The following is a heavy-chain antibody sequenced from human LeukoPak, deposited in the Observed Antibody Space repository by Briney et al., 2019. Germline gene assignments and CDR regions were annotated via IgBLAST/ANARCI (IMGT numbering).Heavy chain of an antibody. CDR3: ANLHYVSSGSNFDY. V-gene: IGHV4-4*09. D-gene: IGHD3-22*01. CDR2: IYSSGST. J-gene: IGHJ4*02. Sequence: SSETLSLTCTVFGGSINNYYWSWIRQPPGRGPEWIAYIYSSGSTDYNPSLKSRVSISVDTSNNQVSLKLKSVTAADTAVYYCANLHYVSSGSNFDYWGQGTLVTVSS. CDR1: GGSINNYY.